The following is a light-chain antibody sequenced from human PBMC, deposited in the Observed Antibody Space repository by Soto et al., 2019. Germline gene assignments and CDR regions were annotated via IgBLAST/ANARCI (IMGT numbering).Light chain of an antibody. Sequence: EAVLTQSPGTLSWSPGERGTLSCRASQSVSNNYLAWYQQKSGQAPRVLIYAASRRATGIPDRFSGSASGTDFTLTISRLEPEDFAMYYCQQYGTTLYTFGQGTKLEIK. CDR2: AAS. CDR1: QSVSNNY. CDR3: QQYGTTLYT. V-gene: IGKV3-20*01. J-gene: IGKJ2*01.